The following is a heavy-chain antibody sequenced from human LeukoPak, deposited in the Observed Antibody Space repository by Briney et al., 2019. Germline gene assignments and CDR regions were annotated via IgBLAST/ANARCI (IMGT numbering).Heavy chain of an antibody. D-gene: IGHD2-15*01. CDR3: ARNGSPLDP. Sequence: GESLRLSCAASGFTFSSYSMNWVRQAPGKGLEWISYISSASNTIYYADSVKGRFTISRDNAKNSLYLQMNSLRAEDTAVYYCARNGSPLDPWGQGTLVTVSS. CDR1: GFTFSSYS. V-gene: IGHV3-48*04. J-gene: IGHJ5*02. CDR2: ISSASNTI.